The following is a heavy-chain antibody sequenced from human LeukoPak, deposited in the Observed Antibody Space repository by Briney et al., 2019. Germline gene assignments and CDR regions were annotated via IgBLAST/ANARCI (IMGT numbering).Heavy chain of an antibody. Sequence: ASVRVSCKASGYTFTSYYMHWVRQAPGQGLEWMGIINPSGGSTSYAQKFQGRVTMTRDTSTSTVYMELSSLRSEDTAVYYCARERGYRSQGDAFDIWGQGTMVTVSS. D-gene: IGHD5-18*01. CDR1: GYTFTSYY. CDR3: ARERGYRSQGDAFDI. V-gene: IGHV1-46*01. CDR2: INPSGGST. J-gene: IGHJ3*02.